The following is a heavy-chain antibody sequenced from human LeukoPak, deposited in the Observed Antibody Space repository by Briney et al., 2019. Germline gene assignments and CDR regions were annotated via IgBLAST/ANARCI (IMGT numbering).Heavy chain of an antibody. V-gene: IGHV5-51*01. Sequence: GESLKISCKGSGYSFTSYWIGWVRQMPGEGLEWMGIIYPGDSDTRYSPSFQGQVTISADKSISTAYLQWSSLKASDTAMYYCVLRPSYYYYGMDVWGQGTTVTVSS. CDR1: GYSFTSYW. J-gene: IGHJ6*02. CDR2: IYPGDSDT. CDR3: VLRPSYYYYGMDV.